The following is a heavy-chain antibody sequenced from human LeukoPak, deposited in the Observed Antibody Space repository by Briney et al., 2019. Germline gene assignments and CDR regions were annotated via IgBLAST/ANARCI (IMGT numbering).Heavy chain of an antibody. Sequence: SVEVSCKASGGTFSSYAISWVRQAPGQGLEWMGGIIPIFGTANYAQKFQGRVTITADESTSTAYMELSSLRSEDTAVYYCARDSRRITMIGPYDYWGQGTLVTVSS. D-gene: IGHD3-22*01. CDR2: IIPIFGTA. J-gene: IGHJ4*02. V-gene: IGHV1-69*13. CDR3: ARDSRRITMIGPYDY. CDR1: GGTFSSYA.